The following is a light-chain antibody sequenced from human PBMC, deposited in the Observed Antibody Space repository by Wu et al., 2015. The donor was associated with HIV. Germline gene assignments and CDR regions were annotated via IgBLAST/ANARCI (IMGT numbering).Light chain of an antibody. CDR2: GAT. Sequence: EVVLTQSPGTLSLSPGERATLSCRSSQTITSGYLAWYQQKPGQAPRLLIYGATSRAIGTPDRFSGDGSEKDFTLTISRVEPEDFAVYYCQQYNNWITFGQGTRLEIK. CDR3: QQYNNWIT. J-gene: IGKJ5*01. V-gene: IGKV3-20*01. CDR1: QTITSGY.